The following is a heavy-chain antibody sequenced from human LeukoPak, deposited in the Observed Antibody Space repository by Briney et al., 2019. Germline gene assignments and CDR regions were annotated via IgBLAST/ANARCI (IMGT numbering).Heavy chain of an antibody. CDR2: INHSGSS. J-gene: IGHJ4*02. Sequence: AETLSLTCAVYGGSFSGYYWSWIRQPPGKGLEWIGEINHSGSSNYNPALKSRVTILVDTSNNQFSLQLSSVSTADTAVYYCARGRGRYYDSSGYPGYFDYWGQGTLVTVSS. D-gene: IGHD3-22*01. CDR3: ARGRGRYYDSSGYPGYFDY. CDR1: GGSFSGYY. V-gene: IGHV4-34*01.